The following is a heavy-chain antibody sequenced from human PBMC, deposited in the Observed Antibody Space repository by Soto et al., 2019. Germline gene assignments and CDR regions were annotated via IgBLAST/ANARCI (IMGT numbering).Heavy chain of an antibody. CDR2: IYYSGST. CDR3: ARDKLMEAQYYYYYGMDV. Sequence: SETLSLTCTVSGGSISSGDYYWSWIRQPPGKGLEWIGYIYYSGSTYYNPSLKSRVTISVDTSKNQFSLKPSSVTAADTAVYYCARDKLMEAQYYYYYGMDVWGQGTTVTVSS. J-gene: IGHJ6*02. V-gene: IGHV4-30-4*01. D-gene: IGHD3-16*01. CDR1: GGSISSGDYY.